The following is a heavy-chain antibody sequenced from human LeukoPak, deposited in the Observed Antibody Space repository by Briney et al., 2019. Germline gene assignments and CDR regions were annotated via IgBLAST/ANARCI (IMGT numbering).Heavy chain of an antibody. D-gene: IGHD6-13*01. J-gene: IGHJ6*03. V-gene: IGHV4-39*07. CDR2: IYYSGST. Sequence: SETLSLTCTVSGGSISSSSYYWGWIRQPPGKGLEWIGSIYYSGSTYYNPSLKSRVTISVDTSKNQFSLKLSSVIAADTAVYYCARGVRGQQLVYFYYYYMDVWGKGTTVTVSS. CDR3: ARGVRGQQLVYFYYYYMDV. CDR1: GGSISSSSYY.